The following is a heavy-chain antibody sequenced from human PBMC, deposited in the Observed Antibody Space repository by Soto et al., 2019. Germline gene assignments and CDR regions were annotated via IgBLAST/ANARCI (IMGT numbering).Heavy chain of an antibody. Sequence: GASVKVSCKASGYTFTSYGISWVRQAPGQGLEWMGWISAYNGNTNYAQKLQGRVTMTTDTSTSTAYMELRSLRSDDTAVYYCARVPDYCSGGSCYSGWFDPWGQGTLVTVSS. CDR3: ARVPDYCSGGSCYSGWFDP. V-gene: IGHV1-18*01. CDR1: GYTFTSYG. CDR2: ISAYNGNT. D-gene: IGHD2-15*01. J-gene: IGHJ5*02.